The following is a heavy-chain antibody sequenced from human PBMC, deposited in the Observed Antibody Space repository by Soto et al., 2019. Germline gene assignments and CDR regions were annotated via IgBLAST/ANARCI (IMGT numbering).Heavy chain of an antibody. CDR3: ASDYGGNRKRCYFYL. J-gene: IGHJ2*01. V-gene: IGHV1-69*01. CDR1: GGTFSSYA. D-gene: IGHD4-17*01. Sequence: QVQLVQSGAEVKKPGSSVKVSCKASGGTFSSYAISWVRQAPGQGLEWMGGIIPIFGTANYAQKFQGRVTSTADESTSTAYMELSSLRSEDTAVYYCASDYGGNRKRCYFYLWGRGTLVTVSS. CDR2: IIPIFGTA.